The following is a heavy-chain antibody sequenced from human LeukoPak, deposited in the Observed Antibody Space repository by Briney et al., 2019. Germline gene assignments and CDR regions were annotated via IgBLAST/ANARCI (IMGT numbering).Heavy chain of an antibody. Sequence: GGSLRLSCTASGFTASSKYMSWVRPAPGKGLEWVSFIRSDATTAYADSVQGRFTISRDDSRNTLYLQMNSLRVEDTAVYYCARRRGGYGEGELDYWGQGTLVTVSS. V-gene: IGHV3-66*04. D-gene: IGHD4-17*01. CDR2: IRSDATT. J-gene: IGHJ4*02. CDR3: ARRRGGYGEGELDY. CDR1: GFTASSKY.